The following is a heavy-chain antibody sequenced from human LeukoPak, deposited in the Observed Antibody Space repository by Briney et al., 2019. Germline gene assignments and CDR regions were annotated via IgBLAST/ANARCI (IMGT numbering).Heavy chain of an antibody. D-gene: IGHD6-6*01. CDR3: AKGAARRRFYYYMDV. V-gene: IGHV3-48*03. CDR2: ISSSGSTI. CDR1: GFTFSSYE. J-gene: IGHJ6*03. Sequence: PGGSLRLSCAASGFTFSSYEMNWVRQAPGKGLEWVSYISSSGSTIYYADSVKGRFTISRDNAKNSLFLQMNSLRAEDTAVYYCAKGAARRRFYYYMDVWGKGTTVTVSS.